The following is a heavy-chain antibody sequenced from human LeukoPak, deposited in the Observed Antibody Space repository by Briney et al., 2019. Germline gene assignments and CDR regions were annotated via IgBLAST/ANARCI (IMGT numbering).Heavy chain of an antibody. CDR3: ARGAIRPGY. CDR1: GGSFSGYY. CDR2: INHSGST. D-gene: IGHD5-24*01. V-gene: IGHV4-34*01. Sequence: SETRSLTCAVYGGSFSGYYWSWIRQPPGKGLEWIGEINHSGSTNYNPSLKSRVTISVDTSKNQFSLKLSSVTAADTAVYYCARGAIRPGYWGQGTLVTVSS. J-gene: IGHJ4*02.